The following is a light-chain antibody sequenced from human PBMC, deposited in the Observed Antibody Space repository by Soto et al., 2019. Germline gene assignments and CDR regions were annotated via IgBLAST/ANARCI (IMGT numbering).Light chain of an antibody. V-gene: IGKV1-5*01. J-gene: IGKJ4*01. Sequence: DIQMTQSPSTLSASVGDRVTISCRASQTISNWLAWYQQKPGKAPKLLIYDASSLQRGVPSRFSGSGSGTDFTLTISCLQSEDFATYYCQQYYSYPLTFGGGTKVDIK. CDR1: QTISNW. CDR3: QQYYSYPLT. CDR2: DAS.